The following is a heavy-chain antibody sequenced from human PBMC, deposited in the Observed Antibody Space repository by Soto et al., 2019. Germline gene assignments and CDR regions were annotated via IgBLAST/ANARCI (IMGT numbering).Heavy chain of an antibody. V-gene: IGHV4-30-4*01. J-gene: IGHJ4*02. CDR3: ARVPWYCSGGSCYQPPTPSFDY. CDR2: IYYSGST. CDR1: GGSISSGDYY. Sequence: KTSETLSLTCTVSGGSISSGDYYWSWIRQPPGKGLEWIGYIYYSGSTYYNPSLKSRVTISVDTSKNQFSLKLSSVTAADTAVYYCARVPWYCSGGSCYQPPTPSFDYWGQGTLVTVSS. D-gene: IGHD2-15*01.